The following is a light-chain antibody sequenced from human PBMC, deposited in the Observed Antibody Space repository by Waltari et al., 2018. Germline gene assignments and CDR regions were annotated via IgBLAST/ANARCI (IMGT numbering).Light chain of an antibody. J-gene: IGLJ3*02. V-gene: IGLV1-47*01. CDR3: AAWDDSLSGWL. Sequence: QSVLTQPPSVSGTPGQEVTIPCSGSRSHIGSVSQYCYKPFPGMTPKLLIFRNNRRPPGVPDRFSASKSDTSASLAISGLRSEDEADYYCAAWDDSLSGWLFGGGTKLTVL. CDR1: RSHIGSVS. CDR2: RNN.